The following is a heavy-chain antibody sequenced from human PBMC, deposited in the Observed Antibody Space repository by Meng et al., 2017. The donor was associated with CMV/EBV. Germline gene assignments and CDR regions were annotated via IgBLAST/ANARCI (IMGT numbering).Heavy chain of an antibody. Sequence: GPLRLSCAVYGGSFSGYYWSWIRQPPGKGLEWIGEINHSGSTNYNPSLKSRVTISVDTSKNQFSLKLSSVTAADTAVYYCARGRGSNDYWGQGTLVTVSS. CDR3: ARGRGSNDY. J-gene: IGHJ4*02. CDR2: INHSGST. V-gene: IGHV4-34*01. D-gene: IGHD3-10*01. CDR1: GGSFSGYY.